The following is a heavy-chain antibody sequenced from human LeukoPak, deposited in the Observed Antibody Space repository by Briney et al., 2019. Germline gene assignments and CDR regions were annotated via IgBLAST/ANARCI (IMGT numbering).Heavy chain of an antibody. CDR3: ARDGTSTDDY. J-gene: IGHJ4*02. D-gene: IGHD2-2*01. Sequence: ASVTVPCKASGYTFSNFGMNWVRQAPGQGLEWMGWISGNNDNPNYGQKFQGRFTLTTDSSTSTAYMELRNLRSDDTAVYYCARDGTSTDDYWGQGTLVTVSS. CDR1: GYTFSNFG. CDR2: ISGNNDNP. V-gene: IGHV1-18*01.